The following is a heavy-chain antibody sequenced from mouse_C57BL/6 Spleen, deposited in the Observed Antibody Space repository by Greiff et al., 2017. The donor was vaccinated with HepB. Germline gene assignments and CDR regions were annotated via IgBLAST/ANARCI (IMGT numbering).Heavy chain of an antibody. Sequence: EVMLVESGEGLVKPGGSLKLSCAASGFTFSSYAMSWVRQTPEKRLEWVAYISSGGDYIYYADTVKGRFTISRDNARNTLYLQMSSLKSEDTAMYYCTRANSYYSNYDYAMDYWGQGTSVTVSS. CDR2: ISSGGDYI. J-gene: IGHJ4*01. CDR1: GFTFSSYA. V-gene: IGHV5-9-1*02. CDR3: TRANSYYSNYDYAMDY. D-gene: IGHD2-5*01.